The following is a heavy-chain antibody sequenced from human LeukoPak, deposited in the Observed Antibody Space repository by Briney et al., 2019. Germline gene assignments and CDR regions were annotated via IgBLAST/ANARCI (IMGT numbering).Heavy chain of an antibody. D-gene: IGHD4-23*01. Sequence: SETLSLTCTVSGGSISSYYWSWIRQPPGKGLEWIGYIYYSGSTNYNPSLKSRVTISVDTSKNQFSLKLSSVTAADTAVYYCARAVGGNSFDYWGQGTLVTVSS. CDR3: ARAVGGNSFDY. V-gene: IGHV4-59*01. CDR2: IYYSGST. CDR1: GGSISSYY. J-gene: IGHJ4*02.